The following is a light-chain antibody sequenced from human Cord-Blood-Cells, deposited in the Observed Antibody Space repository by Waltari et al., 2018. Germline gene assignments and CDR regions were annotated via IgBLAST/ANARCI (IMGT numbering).Light chain of an antibody. CDR2: DAS. CDR1: QSISSW. Sequence: DIQMTQSPSTLSASVGDRVTITCRASQSISSWLAWYQQKPGKAPKLLIYDASSLESGVLSRFSGSGSGTEFTLTISSLQPDDFATYYCQQYNSYSVYTFGQGTKLEIK. V-gene: IGKV1-5*01. J-gene: IGKJ2*01. CDR3: QQYNSYSVYT.